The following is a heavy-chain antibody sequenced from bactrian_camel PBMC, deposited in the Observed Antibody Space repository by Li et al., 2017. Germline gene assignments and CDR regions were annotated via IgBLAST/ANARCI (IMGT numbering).Heavy chain of an antibody. Sequence: QVQLVESGGGSVQAGGSLRLSCAASGPTYSRNCMGWFRQAPGKEREGVAAIYTGAGTTYYSDSVKGRFTISLDNAKTTMYLQMNNLKPEDTAMYYCAQTRRIWCKGADCYIGPAGYLELWGQGTQVTVS. CDR2: IYTGAGTT. CDR3: AQTRRIWCKGADCYIGPAGYLEL. J-gene: IGHJ2*01. CDR1: GPTYSRNC. V-gene: IGHV3S1*01. D-gene: IGHD1*01.